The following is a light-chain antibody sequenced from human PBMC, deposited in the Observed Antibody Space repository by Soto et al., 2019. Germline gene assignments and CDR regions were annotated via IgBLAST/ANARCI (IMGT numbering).Light chain of an antibody. J-gene: IGKJ1*01. Sequence: EIVLTQSPGTLSLSPGEGATLSCRASQSIVANYLAWYQQKPGQSPRLLIYGVSSRATGIPNRFSGSGPRTDSTPATNRLEPDASVLYYCQAYGNSPGTFGQGPKVE. V-gene: IGKV3-20*01. CDR3: QAYGNSPGT. CDR1: QSIVANY. CDR2: GVS.